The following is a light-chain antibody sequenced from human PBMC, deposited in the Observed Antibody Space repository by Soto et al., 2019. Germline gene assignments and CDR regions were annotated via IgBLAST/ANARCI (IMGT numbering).Light chain of an antibody. CDR1: QSLLHSNGYNY. J-gene: IGKJ5*01. CDR2: LAS. CDR3: MQALQSPPT. V-gene: IGKV2-28*01. Sequence: DIVMTQSPLSLPVTPGEPASISCRSSQSLLHSNGYNYLDWYLQKPGQSPQLLIYLASIRASGGPDRFSGSAAGTDFTLKISRVEAEDVGVYYCMQALQSPPTFGQGTRLKIE.